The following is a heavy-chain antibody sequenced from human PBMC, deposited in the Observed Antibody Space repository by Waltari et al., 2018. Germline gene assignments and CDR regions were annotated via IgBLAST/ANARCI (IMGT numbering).Heavy chain of an antibody. CDR2: INHSGST. V-gene: IGHV4-34*01. D-gene: IGHD3-3*01. Sequence: QVQLQQWGAGLLKPSETLSLTCAVYGGSFSGYYWSWIRQPPGKGLEWIGEINHSGSTNYNPSLKSRVTISVDTSKNQFSLKLSSVTAADTAVYYCARRGGDFWSGYSGWFDPWGQGTLVTVSS. CDR3: ARRGGDFWSGYSGWFDP. CDR1: GGSFSGYY. J-gene: IGHJ5*02.